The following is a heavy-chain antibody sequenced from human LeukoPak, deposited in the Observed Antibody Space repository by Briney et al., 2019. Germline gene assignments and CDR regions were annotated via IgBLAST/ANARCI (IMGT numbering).Heavy chain of an antibody. J-gene: IGHJ4*02. CDR2: IKQDESEK. V-gene: IGHV3-7*01. CDR1: GFSLRNYW. CDR3: ARALDSSSSRYQAFEY. D-gene: IGHD2-2*01. Sequence: GGSLRLSCVASGFSLRNYWMSWVRQAPGKGLEWVANIKQDESEKYYVDSVKGRFTISRDNAKNSLYLLMNSLRAEDTAVYYCARALDSSSSRYQAFEYWGQGTLVTVSS.